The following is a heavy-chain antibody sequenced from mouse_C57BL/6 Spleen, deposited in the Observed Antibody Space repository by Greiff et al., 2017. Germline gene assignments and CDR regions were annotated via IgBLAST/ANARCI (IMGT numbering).Heavy chain of an antibody. V-gene: IGHV1-69*01. D-gene: IGHD1-1*01. J-gene: IGHJ4*01. CDR2: IDPSDSYT. CDR1: GYTFTSYW. Sequence: QVQLQQPGAELVMPGASVKLSCKASGYTFTSYWMHWVKQRPGQGLEWIGEIDPSDSYTNYNQKFKGKATWTVDKSSSTAYMQLSSLTSEDSAVYYCARYYYGSTNAMYYWGQGTSVTGSS. CDR3: ARYYYGSTNAMYY.